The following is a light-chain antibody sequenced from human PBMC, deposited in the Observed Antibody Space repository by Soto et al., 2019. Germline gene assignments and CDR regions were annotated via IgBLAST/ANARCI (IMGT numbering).Light chain of an antibody. Sequence: DIPMTQSPSTLSGSVGDRVTITCRASQTISSWLAWYQQKPGKAPKLLIYKASTLKSGVPSRFSGSGSGTEFTLAISSVQPDDFATYYCQQYNSYSAAFGQGTKVELK. CDR2: KAS. J-gene: IGKJ1*01. V-gene: IGKV1-5*03. CDR3: QQYNSYSAA. CDR1: QTISSW.